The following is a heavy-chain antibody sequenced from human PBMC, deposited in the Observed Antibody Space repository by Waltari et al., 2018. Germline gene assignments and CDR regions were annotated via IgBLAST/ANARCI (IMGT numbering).Heavy chain of an antibody. CDR1: GFTFSNFG. D-gene: IGHD4-17*01. Sequence: VQLEEFGGGVVPPGGSLTLSCAASGFTFSNFGMNWVRQAPGKGLEWLTFIRYDGNNKYHADSVKGRFIISRDNSKNTLYLQINSLRADDTATYYCVKDGDFFVSGYDAFDVWGQGTMVTVSS. V-gene: IGHV3-30*02. CDR2: IRYDGNNK. CDR3: VKDGDFFVSGYDAFDV. J-gene: IGHJ3*01.